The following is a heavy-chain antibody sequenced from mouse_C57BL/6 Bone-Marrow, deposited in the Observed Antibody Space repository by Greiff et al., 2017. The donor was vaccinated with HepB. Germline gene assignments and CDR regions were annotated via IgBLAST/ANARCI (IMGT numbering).Heavy chain of an antibody. CDR3: ARRLRYAMDY. V-gene: IGHV5-15*04. J-gene: IGHJ4*01. CDR1: GFTFSDYG. CDR2: ISNLAYSI. Sequence: EVHLVESGGGLVQPGGSLKLSCAASGFTFSDYGMAWVRQAPRKGPEWVAFISNLAYSIYYADTVTGRFTISRENAKNTLYLEMSSLRSEDTAMYYCARRLRYAMDYWGQGNSVTVSS.